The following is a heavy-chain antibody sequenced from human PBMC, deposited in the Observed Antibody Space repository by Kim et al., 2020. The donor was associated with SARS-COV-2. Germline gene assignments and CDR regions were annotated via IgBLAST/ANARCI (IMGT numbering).Heavy chain of an antibody. Sequence: ASVKVSCKASGYTFTSYDINWVRRATGQGLEWMGWMNPNSGNTGYAQKFQGRVTMTRNTSISTAYMELSSLRSEDTAVYYCARETGSRRQQLVRRTYYYYGMDVWGQGTTVTVSS. CDR2: MNPNSGNT. CDR1: GYTFTSYD. D-gene: IGHD6-13*01. J-gene: IGHJ6*02. CDR3: ARETGSRRQQLVRRTYYYYGMDV. V-gene: IGHV1-8*02.